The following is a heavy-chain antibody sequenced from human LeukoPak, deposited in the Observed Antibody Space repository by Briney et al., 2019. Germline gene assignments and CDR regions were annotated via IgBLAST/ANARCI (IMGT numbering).Heavy chain of an antibody. CDR2: IRYDGSNK. J-gene: IGHJ6*02. Sequence: GGSLRLSCAASGFTFSSYGIHWVRQAPGKGLEWVAFIRYDGSNKDYVDSVKGRFTISRDNSKSTLYLQMSSLRAEDTAVYYCAKDTSMFYYYGMDVWGQGTTVTVSS. CDR1: GFTFSSYG. D-gene: IGHD5-18*01. V-gene: IGHV3-30*02. CDR3: AKDTSMFYYYGMDV.